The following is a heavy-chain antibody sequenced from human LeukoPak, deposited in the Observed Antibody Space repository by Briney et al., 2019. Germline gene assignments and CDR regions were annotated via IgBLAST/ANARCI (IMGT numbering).Heavy chain of an antibody. Sequence: SETLSLTCTVSGDSISTSNSYWGWIRQPPGKGLEWIGSIYYSGNTYYNASLKSRVTISVDTSKNQFSLKLTSVTAADTAVYYCAREKGGPGYYYLDYWGQGTLVTVSS. CDR2: IYYSGNT. V-gene: IGHV4-39*02. D-gene: IGHD3-22*01. CDR3: AREKGGPGYYYLDY. CDR1: GDSISTSNSY. J-gene: IGHJ4*02.